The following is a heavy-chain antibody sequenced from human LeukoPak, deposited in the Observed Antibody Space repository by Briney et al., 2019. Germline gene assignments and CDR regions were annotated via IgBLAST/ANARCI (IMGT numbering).Heavy chain of an antibody. CDR3: ASQIPLLPNYYYGSRWGV. V-gene: IGHV3-48*03. J-gene: IGHJ6*04. Sequence: PGGSLRLSCAASGFPFSSYEMNWVRQAPGKGLEWVSYISSSGSTIYYADSVKGRFTISRDNAKNSLYLQMNSLRAEDTAVYYCASQIPLLPNYYYGSRWGVWGKGTTVTVSS. CDR1: GFPFSSYE. CDR2: ISSSGSTI. D-gene: IGHD3-10*01.